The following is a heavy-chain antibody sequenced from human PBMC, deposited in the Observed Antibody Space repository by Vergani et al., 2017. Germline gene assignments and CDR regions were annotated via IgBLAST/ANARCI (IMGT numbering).Heavy chain of an antibody. J-gene: IGHJ5*02. Sequence: QVQLQQWGAGLLKPSETLSLTCAVYGGSFSGYYWSWIRQPPGKGLEWIGYIYSTGSTNYNPSLNSRVTMSVDTSKNQFSLKLRSVTAADTAVYFCARATYGSSYYAVGFDQWGQGTLVTVSS. V-gene: IGHV4-34*11. CDR3: ARATYGSSYYAVGFDQ. D-gene: IGHD3-10*01. CDR1: GGSFSGYY. CDR2: IYSTGST.